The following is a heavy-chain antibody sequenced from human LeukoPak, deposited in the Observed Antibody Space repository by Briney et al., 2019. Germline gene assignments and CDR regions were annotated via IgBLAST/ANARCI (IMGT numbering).Heavy chain of an antibody. CDR2: IYYSGST. CDR3: ATASPVYYFDY. Sequence: SETLSLTCTVSGGSISSYYWSWIRQPPGKGLEWIGYIYYSGSTNYNPSLKSRVTISVDTSKNQFSLKLSSVTAEDTAVYYCATASPVYYFDYWGQGTLVTVSS. J-gene: IGHJ4*02. CDR1: GGSISSYY. V-gene: IGHV4-59*01.